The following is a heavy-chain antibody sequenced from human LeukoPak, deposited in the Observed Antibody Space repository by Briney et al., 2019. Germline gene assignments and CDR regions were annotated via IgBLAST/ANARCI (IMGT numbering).Heavy chain of an antibody. D-gene: IGHD6-6*01. CDR3: ARVGYSSSSAFDI. CDR1: GFTFSNAW. J-gene: IGHJ3*02. CDR2: IKSKTDGGTT. V-gene: IGHV3-15*01. Sequence: GGSLRLSCAASGFTFSNAWMSWVRQAPGKGLEWVGRIKSKTDGGTTDYAAPVKGRFTISRDDSKNTLYLQMNSLKTEDTAVYYCARVGYSSSSAFDIWGQGTMVTVSS.